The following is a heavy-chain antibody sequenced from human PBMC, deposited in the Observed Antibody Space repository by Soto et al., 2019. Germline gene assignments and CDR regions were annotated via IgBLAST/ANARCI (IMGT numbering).Heavy chain of an antibody. J-gene: IGHJ4*02. CDR3: ARGPPRITMTSPKPKPNAPIDY. Sequence: PGGSLTLSCAASGVTFSSYGMHWVRQAPGKGLEWVAVIWYDGSNKYYADSVKGRFTISRDNSKNTLYLQMNSLRAEDTAVYYCARGPPRITMTSPKPKPNAPIDYWGQGTLVTVSS. V-gene: IGHV3-33*01. CDR2: IWYDGSNK. CDR1: GVTFSSYG. D-gene: IGHD3-22*01.